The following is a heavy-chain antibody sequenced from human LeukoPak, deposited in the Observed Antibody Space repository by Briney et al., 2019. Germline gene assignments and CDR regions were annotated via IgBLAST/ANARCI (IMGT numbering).Heavy chain of an antibody. V-gene: IGHV3-30*18. CDR3: AKDLLRYFDWNGY. D-gene: IGHD3-9*01. Sequence: PGRSLRLSCAASGFTFSSYGMHWVRQAPGKGLEWVAVISYDGSNKYYEDSVKGRFTISRDNSKNTLYLQMNSLRAEDTAVYYCAKDLLRYFDWNGYWGQGTLVTVSS. CDR2: ISYDGSNK. CDR1: GFTFSSYG. J-gene: IGHJ4*02.